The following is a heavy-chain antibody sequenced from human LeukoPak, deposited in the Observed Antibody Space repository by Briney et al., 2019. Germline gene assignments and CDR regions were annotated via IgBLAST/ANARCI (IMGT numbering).Heavy chain of an antibody. CDR2: ISASGSGT. CDR3: AKGRDTSGRQNFDF. Sequence: GGSLRLSCEASGFTFTSYAMHWVRQAPGKGLEWVSSISASGSGTFYTDSMSGRFTISRDNAKKTLCLQMKNLRLGDTALYYCAKGRDTSGRQNFDFWGQGTLVTVSS. V-gene: IGHV3-23*01. CDR1: GFTFTSYA. J-gene: IGHJ4*02. D-gene: IGHD6-19*01.